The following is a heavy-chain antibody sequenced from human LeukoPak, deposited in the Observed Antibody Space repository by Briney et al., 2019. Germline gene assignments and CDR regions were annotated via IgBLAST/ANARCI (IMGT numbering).Heavy chain of an antibody. J-gene: IGHJ4*02. CDR3: ARKSLWTVDF. Sequence: ASVKASCKASGYTVTGHDVHWVRQAPGQGLEWMAWINPNNGATDYAQKFQDRVTVTRDTSISTVYMELRSLTSDDTAVYYCARKSLWTVDFWGQGTLVSVSS. D-gene: IGHD3/OR15-3a*01. V-gene: IGHV1-2*02. CDR2: INPNNGAT. CDR1: GYTVTGHD.